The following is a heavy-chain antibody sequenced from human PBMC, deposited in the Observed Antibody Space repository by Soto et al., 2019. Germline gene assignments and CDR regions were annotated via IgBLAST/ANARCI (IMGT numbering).Heavy chain of an antibody. Sequence: EVQLLESGGGLVQPGGSLRLSCAASGFTFSSYAMSWVRQAPGKGLEWVSAISGSGGSTYYADSVKGRFTISRDNSKNTLYLQMNSLRAEDMAVYYCATGITGTTSASNDYWGQGTLVTVSS. CDR3: ATGITGTTSASNDY. CDR2: ISGSGGST. CDR1: GFTFSSYA. V-gene: IGHV3-23*01. J-gene: IGHJ4*02. D-gene: IGHD1-20*01.